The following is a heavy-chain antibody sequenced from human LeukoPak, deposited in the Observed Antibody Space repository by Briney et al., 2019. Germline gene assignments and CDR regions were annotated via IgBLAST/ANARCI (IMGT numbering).Heavy chain of an antibody. CDR3: ARDGRVVPAAPLDY. CDR1: GFTFSSYS. CDR2: ISSSSSYI. Sequence: GGSLRLSCAASGFTFSSYSMNWVRQAPGKGLEWVSSISSSSSYIYYADSVKGRFTISRDNAKNSLYLQMNSLRAEDTAVYYCARDGRVVPAAPLDYWGQGTLVTVSS. V-gene: IGHV3-21*01. J-gene: IGHJ4*02. D-gene: IGHD2-2*01.